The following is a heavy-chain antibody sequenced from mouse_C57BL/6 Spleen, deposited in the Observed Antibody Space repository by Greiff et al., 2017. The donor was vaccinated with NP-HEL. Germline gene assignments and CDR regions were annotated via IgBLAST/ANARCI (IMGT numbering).Heavy chain of an antibody. V-gene: IGHV1-82*01. J-gene: IGHJ3*01. CDR3: ATTMVTTGFAY. CDR2: IYPGDGDT. Sequence: VQLQQSGPELVKPGASVKISCKASGYAFSSSWMNWVKQRPGKGLEWIGRIYPGDGDTNYNGKFKGKATLTADKSSSTAYMQLSSLTSEDSAVYCCATTMVTTGFAYWGQGTLFTVSA. D-gene: IGHD2-2*01. CDR1: GYAFSSSW.